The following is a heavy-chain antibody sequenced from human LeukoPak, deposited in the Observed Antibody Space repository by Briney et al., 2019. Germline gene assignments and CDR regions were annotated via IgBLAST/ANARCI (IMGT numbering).Heavy chain of an antibody. CDR3: ARQWRYGDSNYFDY. Sequence: SETLSLTCTVSGGSISSYYWSWIRQPPGKGLEWIGYIHYSGSTNYNPSLKSRVTISVDTSKNQFSLKLSSVTAADTAMYYCARQWRYGDSNYFDYWGQGTLVTVSS. D-gene: IGHD4-17*01. V-gene: IGHV4-59*01. CDR2: IHYSGST. J-gene: IGHJ4*02. CDR1: GGSISSYY.